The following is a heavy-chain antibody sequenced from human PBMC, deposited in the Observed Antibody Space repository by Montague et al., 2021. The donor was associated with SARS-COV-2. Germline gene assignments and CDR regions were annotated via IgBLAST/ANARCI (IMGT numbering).Heavy chain of an antibody. CDR2: ISSSSSYI. CDR1: GFTFSSYS. Sequence: SLRLSCAASGFTFSSYSMNWVRQAPGKGLEWVSSISSSSSYIYYADSVKGRFTISRDNAKNSLYLQMNSLRAEDTAVYYCARAAVRGVIERIYGMDVWGQGTTVTVSS. V-gene: IGHV3-21*01. J-gene: IGHJ6*02. D-gene: IGHD3-10*01. CDR3: ARAAVRGVIERIYGMDV.